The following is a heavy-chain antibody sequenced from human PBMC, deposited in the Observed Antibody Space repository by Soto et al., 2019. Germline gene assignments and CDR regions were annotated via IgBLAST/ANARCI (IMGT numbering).Heavy chain of an antibody. CDR2: ISGGGVRT. Sequence: GGSLRLSCAASGFTFSSYAMSWVRQAPGKGLEWVSAISGGGVRTYYADSVKGRFTISRDNSKNTLYVQMNSLRAEDTAVYYCAKDHLMYRSGPEYFQHWGQGTLVTVSS. CDR3: AKDHLMYRSGPEYFQH. J-gene: IGHJ1*01. V-gene: IGHV3-23*01. CDR1: GFTFSSYA. D-gene: IGHD6-19*01.